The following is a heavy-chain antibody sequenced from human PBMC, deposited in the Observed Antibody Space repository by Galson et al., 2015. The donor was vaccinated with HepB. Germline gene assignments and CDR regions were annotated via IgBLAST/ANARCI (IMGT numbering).Heavy chain of an antibody. V-gene: IGHV3-23*01. CDR1: GFIFSTYA. J-gene: IGHJ4*02. D-gene: IGHD3-3*01. CDR3: AKYRDLWRGYYWTFDH. Sequence: SLRLSCAASGFIFSTYAVSWVRQAPGQGLEWVAGISGSSSNTYYADSVKGRFTISRDNSKSTLYLQMNTLRAEDTAIYYCAKYRDLWRGYYWTFDHWGQGTLVTVSS. CDR2: ISGSSSNT.